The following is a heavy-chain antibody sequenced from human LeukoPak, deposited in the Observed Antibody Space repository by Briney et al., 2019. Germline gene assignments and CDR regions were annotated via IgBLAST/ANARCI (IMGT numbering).Heavy chain of an antibody. CDR1: GYDFSSHW. J-gene: IGHJ3*02. V-gene: IGHV5-51*01. CDR2: IYPDDSDT. CDR3: ARHLRPSDYDAFDI. D-gene: IGHD4-17*01. Sequence: NAGESLKISCKGSGYDFSSHWIGWVRQMPGKGLEWMGIIYPDDSDTKYSPSSEGQVTISADKSLNSAYLQWSSLKASDTAMYFCARHLRPSDYDAFDIWGQGTMVTLSS.